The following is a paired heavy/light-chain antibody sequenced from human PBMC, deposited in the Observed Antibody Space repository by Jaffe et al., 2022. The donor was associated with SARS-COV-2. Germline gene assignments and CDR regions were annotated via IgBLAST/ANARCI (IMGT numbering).Light chain of an antibody. CDR3: QQTYSFPHT. J-gene: IGKJ4*01. CDR1: EDIGIY. CDR2: AAS. V-gene: IGKV1-39*01. Sequence: DIQVTQSPSSLSASIGDTVTITCRASEDIGIYLNWYQQTPGKAPNFLIYAASYFHTDDPSRFSGSGSGTDFTLTITSLQPEDFATYYCQQTYSFPHTFGGGTRVEIK.
Heavy chain of an antibody. V-gene: IGHV4-4*02. Sequence: QVQLQESGPGLVKPSGSLSLTCAVSGRSVTDMNWFIWVRQSPGKGLEWIGQIHHNGSNNYNPSLKSRITMSVDKSRNQFSLTLTSVTAADTAVYYCAKGALGYCTEERCPDGLDVWGQGTTVVVSS. CDR2: IHHNGSN. CDR3: AKGALGYCTEERCPDGLDV. D-gene: IGHD2-8*02. CDR1: GRSVTDMNW. J-gene: IGHJ6*02.